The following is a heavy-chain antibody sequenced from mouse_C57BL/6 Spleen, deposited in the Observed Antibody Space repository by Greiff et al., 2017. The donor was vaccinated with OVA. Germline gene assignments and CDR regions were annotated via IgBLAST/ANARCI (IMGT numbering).Heavy chain of an antibody. CDR3: ARERVITTVGCAY. V-gene: IGHV1-64*01. CDR2: IHPNSGST. CDR1: GYTFTSYW. Sequence: VQLQQSGAELVKPGASVKLSCKASGYTFTSYWMHWVKQRPGQGLEWIGMIHPNSGSTNYNEKFKSKATLTVDKSSSTAYMQLSSLTSEESAVYYCARERVITTVGCAYWGQGTLVTVSA. D-gene: IGHD1-1*01. J-gene: IGHJ3*01.